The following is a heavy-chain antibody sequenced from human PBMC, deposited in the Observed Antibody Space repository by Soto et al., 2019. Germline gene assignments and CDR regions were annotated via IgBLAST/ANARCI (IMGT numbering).Heavy chain of an antibody. V-gene: IGHV3-23*01. D-gene: IGHD3-10*01. Sequence: EVQLLESGGGVVQPGGSLRLSCLVSGVSFSKYAMSWVRQAPGKGLEWVSAIRGSGGTTYSADSVKGRFTISRDNSNSTLFLQLNSLRAADTAVYYCAKQRAGFGSGSDTYFFDYWGQGTLVTVSS. J-gene: IGHJ4*02. CDR3: AKQRAGFGSGSDTYFFDY. CDR1: GVSFSKYA. CDR2: IRGSGGTT.